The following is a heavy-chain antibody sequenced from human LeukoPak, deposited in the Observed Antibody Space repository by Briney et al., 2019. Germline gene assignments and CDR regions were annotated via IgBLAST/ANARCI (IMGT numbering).Heavy chain of an antibody. CDR1: GFTFSSYA. D-gene: IGHD7-27*01. CDR3: ARDPTGDPYFDY. V-gene: IGHV3-23*01. CDR2: ISGSGDNT. J-gene: IGHJ4*02. Sequence: GGSLRLSCAASGFTFSSYAMSWVRQAPGKGLEWVSGISGSGDNTYYADSVKGRFTISRDNSKNTLYLQMNSLRAEDTAVYYCARDPTGDPYFDYWGQGTLVTVSS.